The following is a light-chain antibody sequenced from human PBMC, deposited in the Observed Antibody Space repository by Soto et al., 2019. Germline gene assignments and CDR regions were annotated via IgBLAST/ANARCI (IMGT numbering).Light chain of an antibody. V-gene: IGKV1-5*03. Sequence: DIPMTQSPSTLSASVGDRVTITCRASQSIDNWLAWYQQKPGKAPRLLIYKASTLESGVPSRFSGSGSGTEFTLTISSLQPDDFATYYCQQYINYSWTFGQGAKVEIK. J-gene: IGKJ1*01. CDR3: QQYINYSWT. CDR2: KAS. CDR1: QSIDNW.